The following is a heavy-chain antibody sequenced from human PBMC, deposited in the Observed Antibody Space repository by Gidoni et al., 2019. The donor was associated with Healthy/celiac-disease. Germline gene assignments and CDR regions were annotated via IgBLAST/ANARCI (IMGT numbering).Heavy chain of an antibody. CDR1: GYTLTELS. CDR3: ATVRSNYYDSSGYYLPFDY. J-gene: IGHJ4*02. D-gene: IGHD3-22*01. V-gene: IGHV1-24*01. Sequence: QVQLVQSGAEVKKPGASVKVSCKVSGYTLTELSMHGVRQAPGKGLEWMGGFDPEDGETIYAQKFQGRVTMTEDTSTDTAYMELSSLRSEDTAVYYCATVRSNYYDSSGYYLPFDYWGQGTLVTVSS. CDR2: FDPEDGET.